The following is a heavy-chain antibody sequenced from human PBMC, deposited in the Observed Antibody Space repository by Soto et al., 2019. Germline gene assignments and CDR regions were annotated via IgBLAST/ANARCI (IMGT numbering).Heavy chain of an antibody. CDR1: GFTFSSYG. Sequence: GGSLRLSCAASGFTFSSYGMHWVRQAPGKGLEWVAVISYDGSNKYYADSVKGRFTISRDNSKNTLYLQMNSLRAEDTAVYYCAKELLINRFYYYYMDVWGKGTTVTVSS. CDR2: ISYDGSNK. V-gene: IGHV3-30*18. J-gene: IGHJ6*03. CDR3: AKELLINRFYYYYMDV. D-gene: IGHD2-15*01.